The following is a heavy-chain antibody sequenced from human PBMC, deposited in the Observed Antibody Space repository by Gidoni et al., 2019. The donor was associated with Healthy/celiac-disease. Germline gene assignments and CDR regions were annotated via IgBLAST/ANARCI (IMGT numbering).Heavy chain of an antibody. Sequence: QVQRVQPGEEVKKPLASVKVSCKATGATFTRYGIRWVREAPGQGLGWMGWISAYNGNTNSDQRQQGRVTMTTDPSTSTAYMELRGLRSHGPAVYYCARADVYAIGDFDYWGQGTLVTVSS. V-gene: IGHV1-18*01. CDR1: GATFTRYG. J-gene: IGHJ4*02. D-gene: IGHD2-8*01. CDR3: ARADVYAIGDFDY. CDR2: ISAYNGNT.